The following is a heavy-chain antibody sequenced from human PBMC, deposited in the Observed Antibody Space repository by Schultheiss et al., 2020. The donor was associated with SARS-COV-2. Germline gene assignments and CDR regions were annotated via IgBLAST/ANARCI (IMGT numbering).Heavy chain of an antibody. V-gene: IGHV1-69*13. D-gene: IGHD3-9*01. CDR3: ARGTLVTGALHY. CDR2: LIPFIGTP. CDR1: GGTFNSYA. J-gene: IGHJ4*02. Sequence: SVKVSCKASGGTFNSYAFTWVQQAPGQGLEWMGGLIPFIGTPSYAHTLQGRLTITADESISTAYMELNSLRSDDTALYFCARGTLVTGALHYWGQGTLVTVSS.